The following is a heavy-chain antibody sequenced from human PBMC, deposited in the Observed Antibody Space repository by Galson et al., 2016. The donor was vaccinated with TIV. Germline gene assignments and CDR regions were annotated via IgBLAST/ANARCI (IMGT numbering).Heavy chain of an antibody. CDR2: MRSYFDGGTI. CDR1: GFIFSNAW. V-gene: IGHV3-15*01. CDR3: ATGAYGDYLGCDSLDV. D-gene: IGHD4-17*01. J-gene: IGHJ3*01. Sequence: SLRLSCAGSGFIFSNAWMTWVRQAPGKGLEWVGRMRSYFDGGTIDYAAPVKGRFTISRDDSKKELFMQINSLKTDDTAVYFCATGAYGDYLGCDSLDVWSQGTKVTVS.